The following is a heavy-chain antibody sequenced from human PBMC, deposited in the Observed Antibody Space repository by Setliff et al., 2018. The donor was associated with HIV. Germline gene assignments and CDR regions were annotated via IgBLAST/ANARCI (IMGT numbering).Heavy chain of an antibody. D-gene: IGHD4-17*01. V-gene: IGHV4-61*02. CDR1: GGSIRSGSYY. CDR2: MYTNGNT. J-gene: IGHJ3*01. Sequence: SETLSLTCTVSGGSIRSGSYYWSWIRQPAGKGLEWIGRMYTNGNTNYNPSLKSQVTLSVDTSKHQFSLKLSSVTAADTAVYYCARVQMAYAAFDVWGQGTMVTVSS. CDR3: ARVQMAYAAFDV.